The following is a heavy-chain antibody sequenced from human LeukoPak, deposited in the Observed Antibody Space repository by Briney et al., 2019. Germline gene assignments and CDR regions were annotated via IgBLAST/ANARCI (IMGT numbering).Heavy chain of an antibody. CDR2: INDSRIT. CDR3: ARGPPMDYDILVGYYHFDY. V-gene: IGHV4-34*01. J-gene: IGHJ4*02. D-gene: IGHD3-9*01. Sequence: PSETLSLTCAVHGGSFNGYYWSWIRQPPGKGLEWIGEINDSRITKYNPSLKSRVTISVDTSKNQFSLKLNSVTAADTAVYYCARGPPMDYDILVGYYHFDYWGQGTLVTVSS. CDR1: GGSFNGYY.